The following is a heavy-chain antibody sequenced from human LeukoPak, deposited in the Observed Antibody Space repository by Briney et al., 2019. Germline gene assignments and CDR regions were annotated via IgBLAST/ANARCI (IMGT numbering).Heavy chain of an antibody. CDR2: INPNSGGT. CDR1: GYTFTGYY. D-gene: IGHD2/OR15-2a*01. J-gene: IGHJ6*04. CDR3: ARDRLTFLWQAGMDV. Sequence: ASVKVSCKASGYTFTGYYMHWLRQAPGQGLEWMVWINPNSGGTNYAQKFQGRVTMTRDTSISTAYMELSRLRSDDTAVYYCARDRLTFLWQAGMDVWGKGTTVTISS. V-gene: IGHV1-2*02.